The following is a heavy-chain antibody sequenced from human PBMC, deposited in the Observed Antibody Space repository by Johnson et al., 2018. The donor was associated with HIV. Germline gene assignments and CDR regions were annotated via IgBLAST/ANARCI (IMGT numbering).Heavy chain of an antibody. Sequence: VQLVESGGGLVQPGGSLRLSCAASGFSVSASYMSWLRQAPGKALEWVSVIYRGGATYYAASVKGRVTISRDNSKNTLSLQMNSLRAEDTAVYYCAKDLDRRSSYYDSSGYYADAFDIWGQGTMVTVSS. D-gene: IGHD3-22*01. V-gene: IGHV3-66*02. J-gene: IGHJ3*02. CDR1: GFSVSASY. CDR3: AKDLDRRSSYYDSSGYYADAFDI. CDR2: IYRGGAT.